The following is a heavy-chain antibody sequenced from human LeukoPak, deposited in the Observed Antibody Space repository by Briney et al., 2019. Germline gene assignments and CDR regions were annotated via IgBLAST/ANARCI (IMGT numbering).Heavy chain of an antibody. CDR1: GFTVSSNY. V-gene: IGHV3-53*01. CDR3: ARVGVLTGYYLDY. Sequence: GGSLRLSCAASGFTVSSNYMSWVRQAPGKGLEWVSVIYSGGSTYYADSVKGRFTISRDNSKNTLYLQMNSLRAEDTAVYYCARVGVLTGYYLDYWGQGTLVTVSS. J-gene: IGHJ4*02. CDR2: IYSGGST. D-gene: IGHD3-9*01.